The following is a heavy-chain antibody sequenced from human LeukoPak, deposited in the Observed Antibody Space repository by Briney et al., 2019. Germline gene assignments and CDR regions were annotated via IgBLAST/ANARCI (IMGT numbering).Heavy chain of an antibody. CDR2: INPNSGGT. Sequence: GASVKVSCKASGYTFTGYYMHWVRQAPGQGLEWMGWINPNSGGTNYAQKFQGRVTMTRDTSISTAYMELSRLRSDDTAVYYCAREISIAAGLFDYWGQGTLVTVSS. D-gene: IGHD6-13*01. CDR3: AREISIAAGLFDY. CDR1: GYTFTGYY. J-gene: IGHJ4*02. V-gene: IGHV1-2*02.